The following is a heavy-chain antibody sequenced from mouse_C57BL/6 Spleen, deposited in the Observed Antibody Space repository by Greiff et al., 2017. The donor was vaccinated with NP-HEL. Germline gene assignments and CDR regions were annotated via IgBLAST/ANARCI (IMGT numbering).Heavy chain of an antibody. CDR3: ARSHYYGSNYEVYFDY. V-gene: IGHV1-9*01. Sequence: QVQLQESGAELMKPGASVKLSCKATGYTFTGYWIEWVKQRPGHGLEWIGEILPGSGSTNYNKKFKGKATFTADTSSNPTYMQLSSRTTEDSAIYYCARSHYYGSNYEVYFDYWGQGTTLTVSS. CDR1: GYTFTGYW. CDR2: ILPGSGST. D-gene: IGHD1-1*01. J-gene: IGHJ2*01.